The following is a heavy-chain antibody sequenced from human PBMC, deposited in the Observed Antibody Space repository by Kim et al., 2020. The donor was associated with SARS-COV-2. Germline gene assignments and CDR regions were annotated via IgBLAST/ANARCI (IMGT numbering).Heavy chain of an antibody. Sequence: GGSLRLSCTASGFTFGDYAMSWFRQAPGKGLEWVGFIRSKAYGGTTEYAASVKGRFTISRDDSKSIAYLQMNSLKTEGTAVYYCTRDRGWSSATGVFGYWGQGTLVTVSS. D-gene: IGHD3-3*01. J-gene: IGHJ4*02. CDR2: IRSKAYGGTT. CDR3: TRDRGWSSATGVFGY. CDR1: GFTFGDYA. V-gene: IGHV3-49*03.